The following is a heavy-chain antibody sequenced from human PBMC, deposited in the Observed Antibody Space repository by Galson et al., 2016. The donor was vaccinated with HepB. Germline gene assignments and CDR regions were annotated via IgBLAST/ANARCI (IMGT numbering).Heavy chain of an antibody. V-gene: IGHV4-31*11. CDR3: ASVDTAMVYLGEYFQH. CDR2: IYYSGST. J-gene: IGHJ1*01. D-gene: IGHD5-18*01. CDR1: GGSISGGRYQ. Sequence: TLSLTCAVSGGSISGGRYQWSWIRQHPGKGLEWIGYIYYSGSTYYNPSLKSRVSILIDTSKDLVSLKLSSVTAADTAVYYCASVDTAMVYLGEYFQHWGQGTLVTVSS.